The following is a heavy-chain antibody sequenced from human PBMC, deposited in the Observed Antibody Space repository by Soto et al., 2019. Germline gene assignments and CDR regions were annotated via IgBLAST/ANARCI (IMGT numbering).Heavy chain of an antibody. J-gene: IGHJ2*01. V-gene: IGHV4-39*01. D-gene: IGHD4-17*01. CDR2: IYYSGST. Sequence: QLQLQESGPGLVKPSETLSLTCSVSGPSISSSSFYWGWIRQPPGQGLEWIGNIYYSGSTYYNPSLKSRVSISVDTSKSQFSLTLTSVTAADTAVYYCARVRRAYGDDLAPWYFDLWGRGTLITVSS. CDR1: GPSISSSSFY. CDR3: ARVRRAYGDDLAPWYFDL.